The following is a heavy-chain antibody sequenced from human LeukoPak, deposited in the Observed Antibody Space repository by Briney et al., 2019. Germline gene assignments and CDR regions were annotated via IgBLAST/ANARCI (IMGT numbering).Heavy chain of an antibody. CDR3: ARRGITYSTSFFDK. CDR2: LFYSGSA. Sequence: PSETLSLTCTVSGDSMSGSKYFWGWIRQPPGKGLEWIGNLFYSGSAYYNPSLKGRFTVSVDRPNNQFSLKVTSVTAADTALYFCARRGITYSTSFFDKWGQGIMVTVSS. D-gene: IGHD6-13*01. CDR1: GDSMSGSKYF. V-gene: IGHV4-39*01. J-gene: IGHJ4*02.